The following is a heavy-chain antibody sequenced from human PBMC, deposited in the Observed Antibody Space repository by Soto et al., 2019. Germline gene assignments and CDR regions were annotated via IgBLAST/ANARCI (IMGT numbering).Heavy chain of an antibody. Sequence: QVKLVQSGTEVKKPGASVKVSCKASGYSFGTSGISWVRQAPGQGLEWMGWSSAYNGNTNYDQKLQDRATMTTDTSTNTAYLELRSLRSDDTAVYYCARAGQYYDSSGYANWGQGTLVTVSS. CDR2: SSAYNGNT. J-gene: IGHJ4*02. CDR3: ARAGQYYDSSGYAN. D-gene: IGHD3-22*01. V-gene: IGHV1-18*04. CDR1: GYSFGTSG.